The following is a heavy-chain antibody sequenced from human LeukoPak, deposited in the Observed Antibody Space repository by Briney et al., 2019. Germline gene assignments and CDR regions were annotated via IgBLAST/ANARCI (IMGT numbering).Heavy chain of an antibody. CDR1: GYSFTSYH. V-gene: IGHV1-46*01. J-gene: IGHJ4*02. D-gene: IGHD5-18*01. CDR2: INPSGGST. Sequence: ASVKVSCKASGYSFTSYHMHWVRQAPGQGLEWMGIINPSGGSTNYAQKFQGRVTITADKSTSTAYMELSSLRSEDTAVYYCAISTRGYSYGYFDYWGQGTLVTVSS. CDR3: AISTRGYSYGYFDY.